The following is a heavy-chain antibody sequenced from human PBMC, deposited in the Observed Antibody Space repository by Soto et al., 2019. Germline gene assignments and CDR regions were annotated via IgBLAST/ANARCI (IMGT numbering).Heavy chain of an antibody. D-gene: IGHD1-26*01. CDR2: IYHSGSI. CDR1: GDLISSSHW. CDR3: ATSQLGEYFDY. Sequence: PSETLSLTCAVSGDLISSSHWWSWVRQTPGKGLEWIGEIYHSGSINYNPSLKSRVIISADRSKNQFSLRLSSVTAADTAVYYCATSQLGEYFDYWGQGTLVTVSS. V-gene: IGHV4-4*02. J-gene: IGHJ4*02.